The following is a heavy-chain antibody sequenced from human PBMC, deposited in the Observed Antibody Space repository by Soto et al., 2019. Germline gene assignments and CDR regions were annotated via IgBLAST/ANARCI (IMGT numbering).Heavy chain of an antibody. J-gene: IGHJ4*02. V-gene: IGHV4-39*01. D-gene: IGHD3-3*01. CDR1: GGSISSSSYY. Sequence: TSETLSLTCTVSGGSISSSSYYWGWIRQPPGKGLEWIGSIYYSGSTYYNPSLKSRVTISVDTSKNQFSLKLSSVTAADTAVYYCARLYDFWSGTRYFDYWGQGTLVTVSS. CDR3: ARLYDFWSGTRYFDY. CDR2: IYYSGST.